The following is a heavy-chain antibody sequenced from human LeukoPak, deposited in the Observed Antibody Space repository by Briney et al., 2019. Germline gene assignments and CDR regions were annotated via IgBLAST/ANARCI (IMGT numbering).Heavy chain of an antibody. CDR2: IYYSGST. CDR3: ARHPEEWFDP. CDR1: GGSISSSSYY. V-gene: IGHV4-39*01. J-gene: IGHJ5*02. Sequence: ASETLSLTCTVSGGSISSSSYYWGWIRQPPGKGLEWIGSIYYSGSTYYNPSLKSRVTISVDTSKNQFSLKLSSVTAADTAVYYCARHPEEWFDPWGQGTLVTVSS.